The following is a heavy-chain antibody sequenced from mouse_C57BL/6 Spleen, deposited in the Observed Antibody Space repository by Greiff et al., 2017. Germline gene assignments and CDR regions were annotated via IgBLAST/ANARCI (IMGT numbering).Heavy chain of an antibody. D-gene: IGHD3-2*02. CDR1: GYTFTDYY. CDR2: INPNNGGT. Sequence: EVQLQQSGPELVKPGASVKISCKASGYTFTDYYMNWVKQSHGKSLEWIGDINPNNGGTSYNQKFKGKATLTVDKSSSTAYMELRSLTSEDSAVYYCARGEGQLRLLDYWGQGTTLTVSS. CDR3: ARGEGQLRLLDY. V-gene: IGHV1-26*01. J-gene: IGHJ2*01.